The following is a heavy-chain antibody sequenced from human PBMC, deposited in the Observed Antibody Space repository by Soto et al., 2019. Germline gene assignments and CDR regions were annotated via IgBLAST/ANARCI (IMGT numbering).Heavy chain of an antibody. J-gene: IGHJ4*02. D-gene: IGHD2-8*01. V-gene: IGHV3-7*01. CDR1: GFTFGDSW. Sequence: EVHLVESGGGLVQPGGSLRLSCAASGFTFGDSWMSWVRRAPGKGLEYVANIKQDESEKYYLDSVRGRFTVSRDNVKNSLYLQMNNLRVEDTAVYYCATDGSNGFDHWGQGTRVTVSS. CDR2: IKQDESEK. CDR3: ATDGSNGFDH.